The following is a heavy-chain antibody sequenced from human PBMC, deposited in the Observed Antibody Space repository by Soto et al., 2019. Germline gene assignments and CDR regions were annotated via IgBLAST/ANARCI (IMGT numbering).Heavy chain of an antibody. CDR3: ASEFSGVVGSGWYPSKDV. V-gene: IGHV3-33*01. J-gene: IGHJ6*02. D-gene: IGHD6-19*01. CDR2: IWYDGSNK. Sequence: QVQLVESGGGVVQPGRSLRLSCAASGFTFSSYGMHWVRQAPGKGLEWVAVIWYDGSNKYYADSVKGRFTISRDNSKNTLYLQMNSLRAEDTAVYYCASEFSGVVGSGWYPSKDVWGQGTTVTVSS. CDR1: GFTFSSYG.